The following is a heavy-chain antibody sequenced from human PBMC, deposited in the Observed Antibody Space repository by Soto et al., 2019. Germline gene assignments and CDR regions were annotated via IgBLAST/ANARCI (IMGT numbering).Heavy chain of an antibody. CDR2: IAPMFGKA. J-gene: IGHJ4*02. Sequence: QVQLVQSGAEVKRPGSSVKVACKASGGTFSNYAINWVRQAPGHGLEWMGDIAPMFGKANYAQKFQGRVTITADESTSTAYMELSGLTSADTALYYCALEVQVNTPGFAHWGQGTLVTVSS. V-gene: IGHV1-69*01. CDR1: GGTFSNYA. D-gene: IGHD3-22*01. CDR3: ALEVQVNTPGFAH.